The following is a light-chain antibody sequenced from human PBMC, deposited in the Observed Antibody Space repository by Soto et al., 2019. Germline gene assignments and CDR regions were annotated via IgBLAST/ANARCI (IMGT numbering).Light chain of an antibody. CDR2: EVT. CDR1: SSDVGTYDD. V-gene: IGLV2-14*01. J-gene: IGLJ1*01. CDR3: SSYTTSSTYV. Sequence: QSALTQPASVSASPGQSITISFTGTSSDVGTYDDVSWYRQHPGKAPKLLIYEVTNRPSGVSNRFSGSKSGNTASLTISGLQAEDEADYYCSSYTTSSTYVFGSGTKVTVL.